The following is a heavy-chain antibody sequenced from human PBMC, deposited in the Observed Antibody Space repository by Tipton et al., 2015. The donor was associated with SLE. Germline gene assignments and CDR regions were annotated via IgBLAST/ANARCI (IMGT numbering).Heavy chain of an antibody. CDR1: GGSITSSSYF. J-gene: IGHJ4*02. CDR2: INTGGGT. Sequence: GLVKPSETLSLTCTVSGGSITSSSYFWGWIRQSPGKGLEWIGNINTGGGTYRNPSLMSRVTISVDTSKNHFSLNLSSVTAADTAVYYCARGGVGGYDYFDYWGQGALVTVSS. D-gene: IGHD5-12*01. CDR3: ARGGVGGYDYFDY. V-gene: IGHV4-39*07.